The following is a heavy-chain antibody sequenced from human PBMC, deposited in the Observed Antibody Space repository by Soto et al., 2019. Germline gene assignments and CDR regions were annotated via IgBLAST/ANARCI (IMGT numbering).Heavy chain of an antibody. Sequence: GESLKISCKGSGYSFTSYWISWVRQMPGKGLEWMGRIDPSDSYTNYSPSFQGHVTISADKSISTAYLQWSSLKASDTAMYYCAREGNGYYYDSSGIPGDAFDIWGQGTMVTVSS. CDR1: GYSFTSYW. J-gene: IGHJ3*02. CDR3: AREGNGYYYDSSGIPGDAFDI. CDR2: IDPSDSYT. V-gene: IGHV5-10-1*01. D-gene: IGHD3-22*01.